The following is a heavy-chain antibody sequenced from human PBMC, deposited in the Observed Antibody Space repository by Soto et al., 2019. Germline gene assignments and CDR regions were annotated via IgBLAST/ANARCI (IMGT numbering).Heavy chain of an antibody. CDR1: AAGITILS. CDR3: SAGYQLLFEYYFVY. D-gene: IGHD2-2*01. V-gene: IGHV1-24*01. J-gene: IGHJ4*01. CDR2: FDPEDGET. Sequence: KIAAAGITILSMHWVRQAPGKGLEWMGGFDPEDGETIYAQKFQGRVTMTEDTSTDTAYMELSSLRSKDTAVYYCSAGYQLLFEYYFVYW.